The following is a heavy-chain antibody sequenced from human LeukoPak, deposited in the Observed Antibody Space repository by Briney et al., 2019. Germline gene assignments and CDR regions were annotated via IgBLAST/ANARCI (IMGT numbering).Heavy chain of an antibody. CDR1: RFTFSIYE. D-gene: IGHD6-19*01. Sequence: GGSLRLSCAASRFTFSIYEMNWVRQAPGKGLEGVSYISGSSRTIFYADSVKGRFTISRDNTKNSLYLQMNSLRAEDTAVYFCARDSVAVAGSDAFDIWGQGTMVSVSS. V-gene: IGHV3-48*03. J-gene: IGHJ3*02. CDR2: ISGSSRTI. CDR3: ARDSVAVAGSDAFDI.